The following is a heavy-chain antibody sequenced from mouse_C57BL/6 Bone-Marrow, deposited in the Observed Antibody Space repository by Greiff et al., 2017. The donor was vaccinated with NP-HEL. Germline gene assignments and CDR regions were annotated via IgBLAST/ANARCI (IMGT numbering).Heavy chain of an antibody. V-gene: IGHV1-18*01. CDR2: INPNNGGT. D-gene: IGHD2-1*01. J-gene: IGHJ1*03. Sequence: VQLQQSGPELVKPGASVKIPCKASGYTFTDYNMDWVKQSHGKSLEWIGDINPNNGGTIYNQKFKGKATLTVDKSSSTAYMELRSLTSEDTAVYYCARSGNGRYFDVWGTGTTVTVSS. CDR3: ARSGNGRYFDV. CDR1: GYTFTDYN.